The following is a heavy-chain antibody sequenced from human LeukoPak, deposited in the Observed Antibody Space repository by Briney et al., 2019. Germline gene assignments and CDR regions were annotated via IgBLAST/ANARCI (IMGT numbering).Heavy chain of an antibody. V-gene: IGHV3-7*01. CDR3: ARDLGLGGSGSYYNVDYFDY. Sequence: GGSLRLSCAASGFTFSSYWMSWVSQAPGKGLEWVANIKQDGSEKYYVDSVKGRFTISRDNAKNSLYLQMNSLRAEDTAVYYCARDLGLGGSGSYYNVDYFDYWGQGTLVTVSS. CDR2: IKQDGSEK. J-gene: IGHJ4*02. D-gene: IGHD3-10*01. CDR1: GFTFSSYW.